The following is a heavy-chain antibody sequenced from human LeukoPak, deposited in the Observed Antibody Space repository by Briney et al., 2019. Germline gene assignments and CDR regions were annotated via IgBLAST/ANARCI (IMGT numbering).Heavy chain of an antibody. J-gene: IGHJ4*02. CDR1: GFTFSNYE. CDR2: ISSSGSTI. Sequence: GGSLRLSCAASGFTFSNYEMNWVCEAPGKGLEWVSYISSSGSTIHYVDSVKGRFTISRDNAKNSLYLQMNSLRAKDTAVYYCAREGNWNDQDYWGQGTLVTVSS. V-gene: IGHV3-48*03. CDR3: AREGNWNDQDY. D-gene: IGHD1-20*01.